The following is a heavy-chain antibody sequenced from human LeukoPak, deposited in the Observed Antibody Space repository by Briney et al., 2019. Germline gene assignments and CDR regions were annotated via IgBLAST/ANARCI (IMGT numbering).Heavy chain of an antibody. CDR1: GGSISSGDYY. CDR3: ARAPGRNNWFDP. V-gene: IGHV4-30-4*08. Sequence: SETLSLTCTVSGGSISSGDYYWSWIRQPPGKGLEWIGYIYYSGSTYYDPSLKSRVTISVDTSKNQFSLKLSSVTAADTAVYYCARAPGRNNWFDPWGQGTLVTVSS. J-gene: IGHJ5*02. CDR2: IYYSGST.